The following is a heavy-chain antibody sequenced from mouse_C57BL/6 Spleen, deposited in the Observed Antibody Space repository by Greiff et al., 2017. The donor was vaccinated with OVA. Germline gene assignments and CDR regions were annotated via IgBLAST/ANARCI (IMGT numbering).Heavy chain of an antibody. J-gene: IGHJ2*01. CDR2: ISSGSSTI. CDR3: ARNYYGSSHGFFDY. CDR1: GFTFSDYG. V-gene: IGHV5-17*01. D-gene: IGHD1-1*01. Sequence: EVMLVESGGGLVKPGGSLKLSCAASGFTFSDYGMHWVRQAPEKGLEWVAYISSGSSTIYYADTVKGRFTISRDHAKNTLFLQMTSLRSEDTAMYYCARNYYGSSHGFFDYWGQGTTLTVSS.